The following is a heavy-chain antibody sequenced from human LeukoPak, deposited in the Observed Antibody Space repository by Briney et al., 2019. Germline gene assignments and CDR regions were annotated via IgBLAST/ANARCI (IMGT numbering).Heavy chain of an antibody. CDR3: AREGIAAAGTIYYFDY. V-gene: IGHV3-21*01. CDR1: GFTFSSYS. Sequence: GGSLRLSCAASGFTFSSYSMNWVRQAPGKGLKGVSSISSSSCYIYYADSVKGRFTISRDNANNSLYLQMNSLRAEDTAVYYCAREGIAAAGTIYYFDYWGQGTLVTVSS. CDR2: ISSSSCYI. J-gene: IGHJ4*02. D-gene: IGHD6-13*01.